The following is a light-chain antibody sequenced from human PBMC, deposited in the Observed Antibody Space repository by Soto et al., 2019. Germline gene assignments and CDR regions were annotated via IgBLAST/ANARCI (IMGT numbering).Light chain of an antibody. CDR2: GAS. V-gene: IGKV3-11*01. CDR3: QHRGEWPRT. Sequence: EIVLTQSPATLSLSPGERATLSCRASQSVSNYLAWYQQKPGQAPRLLIYGASNMATGIPARFTGSGSGTDFTLTISSLEPEDFAVDYCQHRGEWPRTFGQGTKVEIK. CDR1: QSVSNY. J-gene: IGKJ2*01.